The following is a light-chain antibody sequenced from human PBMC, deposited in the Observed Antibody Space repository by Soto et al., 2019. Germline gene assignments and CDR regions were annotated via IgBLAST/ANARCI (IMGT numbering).Light chain of an antibody. CDR3: SSYTSSSTVV. Sequence: QSALTQPASMSGSPGQSITISCTGTSSDIGGYNYVSWYQQHPGKAPKLMIYDVSNWPSGVSNRFSGSKSGNTASLTISGLQAEDEADYYCSSYTSSSTVVFGGGTQLTVL. CDR1: SSDIGGYNY. V-gene: IGLV2-14*03. J-gene: IGLJ2*01. CDR2: DVS.